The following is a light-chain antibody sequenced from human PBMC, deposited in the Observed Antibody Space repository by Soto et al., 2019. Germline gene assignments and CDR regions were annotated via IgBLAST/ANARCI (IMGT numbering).Light chain of an antibody. CDR1: LGIRDY. CDR3: QQAKSFPIT. CDR2: SAS. V-gene: IGKV1-9*01. Sequence: TLSPAFLSASVGDRVSITCRAGLGIRDYLAWYQQKPGRVPRLLIYSASTLQGGVPSRFSGSGSGTDFTLTISSLQPEDFATYYCQQAKSFPITSGQGRLLE. J-gene: IGKJ5*01.